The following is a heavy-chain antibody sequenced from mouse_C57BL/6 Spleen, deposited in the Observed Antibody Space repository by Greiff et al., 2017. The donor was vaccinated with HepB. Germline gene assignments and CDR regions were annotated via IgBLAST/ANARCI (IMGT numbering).Heavy chain of an antibody. Sequence: QVQLQQSGAELVKPGASVKLSCKASGYTFTSYWMQWVKQRPGQGLEWIGEIDPSDSYTNYNQKFKGKATLTVDTSSSTAYMQLSSLTSEDSAVYYCARRGDLYCDYWGKGTTLTVSS. CDR3: ARRGDLYCDY. CDR1: GYTFTSYW. J-gene: IGHJ2*01. CDR2: IDPSDSYT. V-gene: IGHV1-50*01. D-gene: IGHD3-3*01.